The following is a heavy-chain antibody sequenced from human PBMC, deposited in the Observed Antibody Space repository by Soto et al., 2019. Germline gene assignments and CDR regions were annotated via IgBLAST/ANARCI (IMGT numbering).Heavy chain of an antibody. Sequence: EVQLVESGGGLVQPGGSLRHSCAASGFTVSSNYMSWVRQAPGKGLEWVSVIYSGGSTYYADSVKGRFTISRDNSKNTLYLQMNSLRAEDTAVYYCARFRGGYDRNYWGQGTLVTVSS. CDR2: IYSGGST. D-gene: IGHD5-12*01. CDR1: GFTVSSNY. CDR3: ARFRGGYDRNY. J-gene: IGHJ4*02. V-gene: IGHV3-66*01.